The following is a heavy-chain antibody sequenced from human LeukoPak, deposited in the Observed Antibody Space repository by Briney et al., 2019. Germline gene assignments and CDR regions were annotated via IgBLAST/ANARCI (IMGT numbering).Heavy chain of an antibody. V-gene: IGHV4-61*08. CDR2: IYYRGTT. CDR1: GGSISSGDYY. J-gene: IGHJ5*02. D-gene: IGHD2-2*01. CDR3: ARVSCTSTSCPGWIDP. Sequence: SQTLSPICTLSGGSISSGDYYWSWIRQPPGKGLDWIGYIYYRGTTNYDPPLKSRVTISLDTSKKPLSLKLSSVTAADTAVYYCARVSCTSTSCPGWIDPWGQGTLVTVSS.